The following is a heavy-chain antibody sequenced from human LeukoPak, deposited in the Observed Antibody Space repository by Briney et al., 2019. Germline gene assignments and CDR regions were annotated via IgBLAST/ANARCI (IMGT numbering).Heavy chain of an antibody. V-gene: IGHV3-74*01. D-gene: IGHD6-6*01. CDR1: GFTFSNYW. CDR3: AREQLVGGLDY. J-gene: IGHJ4*02. Sequence: GGSLRLSCAASGFTFSNYWMHWVRQAPGKGLVWVSRINSDGINTSYADSVKGRFTISRDNAKNTLNLQMNSLRAEDTAVYYCAREQLVGGLDYWGQGTLVTVSS. CDR2: INSDGINT.